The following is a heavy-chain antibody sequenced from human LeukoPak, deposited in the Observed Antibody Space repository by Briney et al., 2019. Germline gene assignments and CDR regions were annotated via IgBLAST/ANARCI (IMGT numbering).Heavy chain of an antibody. J-gene: IGHJ4*02. V-gene: IGHV4-59*01. CDR2: VYNSGST. CDR1: GGSISSYY. CDR3: ARGSSNWNYDPNLDY. D-gene: IGHD1-7*01. Sequence: SETLSPTCTVSGGSISSYYWSWIRQPPGKGLEWIGYVYNSGSTNYNPSLKSRVTTSVDMSKNQFSLKLTSVTAADTAVYYCARGSSNWNYDPNLDYWGQGTLVSVSS.